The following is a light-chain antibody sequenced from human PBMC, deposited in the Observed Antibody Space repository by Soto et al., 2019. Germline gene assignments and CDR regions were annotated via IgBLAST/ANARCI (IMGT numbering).Light chain of an antibody. CDR1: QSVLYSSNNKNY. V-gene: IGKV4-1*01. J-gene: IGKJ4*01. CDR3: QQYYSAPFT. CDR2: WAS. Sequence: DIVLTQSPDSLAVSLGERATINCKSSQSVLYSSNNKNYLAWYQQKPGQPPKLLISWASTRESGVPDRFSGSESGTDFTLTVSSLQAEDMAVYYCQQYYSAPFTFGGGTKVEIK.